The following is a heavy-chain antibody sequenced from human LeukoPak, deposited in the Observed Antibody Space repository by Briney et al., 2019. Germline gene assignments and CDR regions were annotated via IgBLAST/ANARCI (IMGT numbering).Heavy chain of an antibody. CDR1: GFTFSSYS. CDR2: ISSSSSYI. V-gene: IGHV3-21*01. Sequence: PGGSLRLSCAASGFTFSSYSMNWVRQAPGKGLEWVSSISSSSSYIYYADSVKGRFTISRDNAKNSLYLQMNSLRAEDTAVYYCARASSYDSSGYSSSKKYYFDYWGQGTLVTVSS. D-gene: IGHD3-22*01. J-gene: IGHJ4*02. CDR3: ARASSYDSSGYSSSKKYYFDY.